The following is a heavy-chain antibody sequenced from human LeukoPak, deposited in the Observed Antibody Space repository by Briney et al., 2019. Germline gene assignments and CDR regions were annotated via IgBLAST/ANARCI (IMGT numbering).Heavy chain of an antibody. CDR2: MNPNSGNT. CDR3: ARAFRPYDFWSGYPVNYYYYYMDV. D-gene: IGHD3-3*01. J-gene: IGHJ6*03. Sequence: ASVKVSCKASGYTFTSYVINWVRQATGQGLEWMGWMNPNSGNTGYAQKFQGRVTMTRNTSISTAYMELSSLRSEDTAVYYCARAFRPYDFWSGYPVNYYYYYMDVWGKGTTVTVSS. V-gene: IGHV1-8*01. CDR1: GYTFTSYV.